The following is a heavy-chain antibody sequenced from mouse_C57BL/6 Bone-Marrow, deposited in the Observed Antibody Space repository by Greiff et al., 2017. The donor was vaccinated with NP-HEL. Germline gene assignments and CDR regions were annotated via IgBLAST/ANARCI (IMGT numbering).Heavy chain of an antibody. CDR1: GFTFSSYG. D-gene: IGHD2-1*01. Sequence: EVQGVESGGDLVKPGGSLKLSCAASGFTFSSYGMSWVRQTPDKRLEWVATISSGGSYTYYPDSVKGRFTISRDNAKNTLYLQMSSLKSEDTAMYYCARQGIYYGNGGAMDYWGQGTSVTVSS. CDR3: ARQGIYYGNGGAMDY. CDR2: ISSGGSYT. V-gene: IGHV5-6*01. J-gene: IGHJ4*01.